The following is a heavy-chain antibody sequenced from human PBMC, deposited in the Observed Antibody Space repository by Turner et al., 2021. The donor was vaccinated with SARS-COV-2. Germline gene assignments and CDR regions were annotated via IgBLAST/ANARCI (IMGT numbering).Heavy chain of an antibody. CDR1: GGSIKSDF. CDR3: ARESRFNWLDS. D-gene: IGHD3-3*01. J-gene: IGHJ5*01. CDR2: IYYRGST. V-gene: IGHV4-59*01. Sequence: QVQLQESGPGLVRPSATLSLPCTVAGGSIKSDFWSWIRQPPGKRLEWIGYIYYRGSTNYNPSLKSRLTMSVDTSKNQFSLTLSSVTAADTAIYYCARESRFNWLDSWGQGTLVTVSS.